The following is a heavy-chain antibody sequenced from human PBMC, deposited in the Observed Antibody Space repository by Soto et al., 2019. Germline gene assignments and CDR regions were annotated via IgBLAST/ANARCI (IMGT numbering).Heavy chain of an antibody. D-gene: IGHD3-10*01. CDR2: INPYSGGA. J-gene: IGHJ5*02. V-gene: IGHV1-2*02. CDR1: GYTFTGYF. CDR3: ARVIRGAYYNSPLDT. Sequence: VQVSCKASGYTFTGYFMHWVRQAPGQGLEWMGWINPYSGGADYAQSFQGRVTMTRDTSISTVYMELSRLRFDDTAVYYCARVIRGAYYNSPLDTWGQGTVVTVSS.